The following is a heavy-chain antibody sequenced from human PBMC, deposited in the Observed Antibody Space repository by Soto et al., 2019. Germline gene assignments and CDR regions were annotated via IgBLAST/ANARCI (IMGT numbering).Heavy chain of an antibody. CDR2: IYYSGST. D-gene: IGHD3-3*01. CDR3: ARPYYDFWSGYLIDDY. CDR1: GGSISSGSYY. J-gene: IGHJ4*02. Sequence: PSETLSLTCTVSGGSISSGSYYWGWIRQPPGKGLEWIGSIYYSGSTYYNPSLKSRVTISVDTSKNQFSLKLSSVTAADTAVYYCARPYYDFWSGYLIDDYWGQGTLVTVS. V-gene: IGHV4-39*01.